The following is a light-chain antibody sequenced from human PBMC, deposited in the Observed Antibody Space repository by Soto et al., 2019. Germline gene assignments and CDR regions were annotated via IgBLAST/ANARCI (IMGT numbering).Light chain of an antibody. Sequence: EIVLTQSPGTLSLSPGERATLSCRASQSLTNSELAWYQQKPGQAPRLLIYGASSRATGVPARFSGSGSGTDFTLTISSLQPEDVAAYYCQKYNSAPLTFGGGTKVDIK. V-gene: IGKV3-20*01. CDR3: QKYNSAPLT. CDR1: QSLTNSE. J-gene: IGKJ4*01. CDR2: GAS.